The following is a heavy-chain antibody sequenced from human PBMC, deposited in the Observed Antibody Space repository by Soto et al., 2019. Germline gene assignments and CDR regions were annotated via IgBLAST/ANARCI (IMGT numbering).Heavy chain of an antibody. CDR2: INPNSGGT. Sequence: AQGLEWMGWINPNSGGTNYAQKFQGRVTMTRDTSISTAYMELSRLRSDDTAVYYCAREKGYSYGYGWFDPWGQRTLVTVSS. J-gene: IGHJ5*01. CDR3: AREKGYSYGYGWFDP. V-gene: IGHV1-2*02. D-gene: IGHD5-18*01.